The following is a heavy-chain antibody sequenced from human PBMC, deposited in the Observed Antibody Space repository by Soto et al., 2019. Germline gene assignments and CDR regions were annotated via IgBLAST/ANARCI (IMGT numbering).Heavy chain of an antibody. V-gene: IGHV3-9*01. CDR2: ISWNSGSI. CDR3: ANAWCHIGYVQYFDY. J-gene: IGHJ4*02. CDR1: GFTFDDYA. Sequence: EVQLVESGGGLVQPGRSLRLSCAASGFTFDDYAMHWVRQAPGKGLEWVSGISWNSGSIGYADSVKGRFTISRDNAKNSLYLQMNRLKAEETAMYYCANAWCHIGYVQYFDYWGQGTLVTVSS. D-gene: IGHD5-12*01.